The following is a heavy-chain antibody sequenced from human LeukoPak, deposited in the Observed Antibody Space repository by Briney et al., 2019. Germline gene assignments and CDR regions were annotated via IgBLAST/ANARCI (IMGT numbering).Heavy chain of an antibody. CDR1: GGSISSGGYY. V-gene: IGHV4-31*03. Sequence: SETLSLTCTVSGGSISSGGYYWSWIRQHPGTGLEWIGYIYYSGSTYYNPSLKSRVTISVDTSKNQFSLKLSSVTAADTAVYYCARGLYYDSSGYQNDYWGQGTLVTVSS. CDR3: ARGLYYDSSGYQNDY. CDR2: IYYSGST. J-gene: IGHJ4*02. D-gene: IGHD3-22*01.